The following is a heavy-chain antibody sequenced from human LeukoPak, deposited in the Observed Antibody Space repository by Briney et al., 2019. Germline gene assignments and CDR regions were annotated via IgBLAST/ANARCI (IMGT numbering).Heavy chain of an antibody. CDR3: VKDYGGNHWFDY. CDR1: GFTFDGYA. V-gene: IGHV3-9*01. J-gene: IGHJ4*02. Sequence: GGSLRLSCAASGFTFDGYAMHWVRQAPGKGLEWVSGISWDSGAIGYADSVKGRFTISRDNAKNSLYLQMDSLRAEDTALYYCVKDYGGNHWFDYWGQGTLFTVSS. D-gene: IGHD4-23*01. CDR2: ISWDSGAI.